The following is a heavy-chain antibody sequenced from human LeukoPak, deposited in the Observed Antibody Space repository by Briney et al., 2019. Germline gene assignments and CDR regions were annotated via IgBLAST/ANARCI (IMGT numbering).Heavy chain of an antibody. CDR3: ARPAKRFLEWLLYY. V-gene: IGHV1-2*02. CDR2: INPNSGGT. D-gene: IGHD3-3*01. CDR1: GYTLTGYY. J-gene: IGHJ4*02. Sequence: GASVKVSCKASGYTLTGYYMHWVRQAPGQGLEWMGWINPNSGGTNYAQKFQGRVTMTRDTSISTAYMELSRLRSDDTAVYYCARPAKRFLEWLLYYWGQGTLVTVSS.